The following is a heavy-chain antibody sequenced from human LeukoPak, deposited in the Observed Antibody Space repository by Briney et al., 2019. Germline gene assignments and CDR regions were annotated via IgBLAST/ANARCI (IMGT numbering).Heavy chain of an antibody. CDR2: ISYDGSNK. CDR1: GFTFSSYG. D-gene: IGHD6-13*01. J-gene: IGHJ4*02. V-gene: IGHV3-30*03. CDR3: ARGAYSSSFFDY. Sequence: GGSLRLSCAASGFTFSSYGMHWVRQAPGKGLEWVAVISYDGSNKYYADSVKGRFTISRDNSKNSLYLQMNSLRAEDTALYHCARGAYSSSFFDYWGQGTLVTVSS.